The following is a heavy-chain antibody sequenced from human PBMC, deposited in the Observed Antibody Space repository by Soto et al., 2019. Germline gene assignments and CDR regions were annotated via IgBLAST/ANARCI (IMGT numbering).Heavy chain of an antibody. CDR1: GFTFSSYT. Sequence: PVGSLRLSCAASGFTFSSYTMSWVRQAPGKGLEWGSAISGGGANTYYAESVKGRFAISRDNSKNTLYMQMNSLRAEDTAVYYCAKGGPPNYYYYGLDVWGQGTTVTVAS. CDR2: ISGGGANT. D-gene: IGHD6-25*01. CDR3: AKGGPPNYYYYGLDV. J-gene: IGHJ6*02. V-gene: IGHV3-23*01.